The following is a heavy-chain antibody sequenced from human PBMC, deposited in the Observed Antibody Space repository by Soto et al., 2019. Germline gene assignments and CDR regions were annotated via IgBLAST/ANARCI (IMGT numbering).Heavy chain of an antibody. V-gene: IGHV4-39*01. Sequence: SETLSLTCTVSGGSISSSSYYWGWIRQPPGKGLEWIGSIYYSGSTNYNPSLKSRVTISVDTSKNQFSLKLSSVTAADTAVYYCARAAYSSSWFYYYYYYMDVWGKGTTVTVSS. CDR3: ARAAYSSSWFYYYYYYMDV. CDR2: IYYSGST. J-gene: IGHJ6*03. D-gene: IGHD6-13*01. CDR1: GGSISSSSYY.